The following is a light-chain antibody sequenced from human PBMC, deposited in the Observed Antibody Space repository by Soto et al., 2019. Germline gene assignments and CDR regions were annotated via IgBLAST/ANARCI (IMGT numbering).Light chain of an antibody. CDR1: QRVSSRN. J-gene: IGKJ2*01. CDR2: GAS. CDR3: QQYSDLPYT. Sequence: EIVLTQSPGTLSLSPRERATLSCRASQRVSSRNFAWYQQKPGQAPRLLIYGASSRATGIPDRFSGSGSVTDFTLTINRLEPEDFAVYYCQQYSDLPYTFGQGTKLEVK. V-gene: IGKV3-20*01.